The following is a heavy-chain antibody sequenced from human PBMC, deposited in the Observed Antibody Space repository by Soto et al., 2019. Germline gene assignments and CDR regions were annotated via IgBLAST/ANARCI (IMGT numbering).Heavy chain of an antibody. V-gene: IGHV3-7*01. J-gene: IGHJ4*02. CDR3: ARGHWSNPL. Sequence: GGSLRLSCAASGFTFSNSWMNWVRQAPGKGLEWVTNMNHDGSEQYYVDSVKGRFTISRDNAKNSLYLQMNSLRAEDTAVYYCARGHWSNPLWGQGTLVTVSS. D-gene: IGHD1-1*01. CDR1: GFTFSNSW. CDR2: MNHDGSEQ.